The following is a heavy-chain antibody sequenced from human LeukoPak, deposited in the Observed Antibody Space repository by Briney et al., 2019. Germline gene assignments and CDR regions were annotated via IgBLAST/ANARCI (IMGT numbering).Heavy chain of an antibody. D-gene: IGHD4/OR15-4a*01. CDR1: GFTFSSYW. Sequence: PGGSLRLSCAASGFTFSSYWMSWVRQAPGKGLEWVANIKQDGSEKYYVDSVKGRFTISRDNAKNSLYLQMNSLRAEDTAIYYCAKERDYGPADYWGQGTLVTVSS. CDR3: AKERDYGPADY. CDR2: IKQDGSEK. J-gene: IGHJ4*02. V-gene: IGHV3-7*03.